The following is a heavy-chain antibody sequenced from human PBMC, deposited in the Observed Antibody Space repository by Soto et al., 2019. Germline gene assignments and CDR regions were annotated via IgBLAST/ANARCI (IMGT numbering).Heavy chain of an antibody. CDR3: ARASHRVRSRNYYSGMDV. Sequence: PSETLSLTCTVSGGSISSYYWSWIRQPPGKGLEWIGYIYYSGSTNYNPSLKSRVTISVDTSKNQFSLKLSSVTAADTAVYYCARASHRVRSRNYYSGMDVWGQGTTVTVSS. D-gene: IGHD4-17*01. CDR1: GGSISSYY. J-gene: IGHJ6*02. CDR2: IYYSGST. V-gene: IGHV4-59*08.